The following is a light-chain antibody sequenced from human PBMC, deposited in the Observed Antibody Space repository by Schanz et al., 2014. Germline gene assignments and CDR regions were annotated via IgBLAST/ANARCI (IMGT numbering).Light chain of an antibody. Sequence: QAVVTQEPSLTVSPGGTVTLTCGSSTGAVTSGHYPYWFQQKPGQAPRTLIYDTSNKHSWTPARFSGSLIGGKAALTLSGAQPEDEADYYCLLHHGSRWVFGGGTKLTVL. CDR1: TGAVTSGHY. V-gene: IGLV7-46*01. CDR2: DTS. CDR3: LLHHGSRWV. J-gene: IGLJ3*02.